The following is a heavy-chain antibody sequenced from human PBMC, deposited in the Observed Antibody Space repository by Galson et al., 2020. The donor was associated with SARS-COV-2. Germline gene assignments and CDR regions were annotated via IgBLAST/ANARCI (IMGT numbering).Heavy chain of an antibody. V-gene: IGHV3-30*04. Sequence: GGSLRLSCAASGFTFNRYAMHWVRQAPGKGLEWVAVISYDGTNSYYADSVKGRFTISRDNSRNTVYLQMNSLRAEDTAVFYCATMAGGQFSGGSFDIWGQGTMVTVSS. D-gene: IGHD6-19*01. CDR3: ATMAGGQFSGGSFDI. CDR1: GFTFNRYA. J-gene: IGHJ3*02. CDR2: ISYDGTNS.